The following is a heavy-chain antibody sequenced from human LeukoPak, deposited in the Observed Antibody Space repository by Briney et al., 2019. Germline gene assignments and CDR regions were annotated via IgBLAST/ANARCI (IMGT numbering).Heavy chain of an antibody. CDR1: GGSISSYY. V-gene: IGHV4-4*07. D-gene: IGHD2-8*01. CDR3: ARGPRCTNGVCYRTNFADY. CDR2: IYTSGST. Sequence: SETLSLTCTVSGGSISSYYWSWIRQPAGKGLEWIGRIYTSGSTNYNPSLKSRVTMSVDTSKNQFSLKLSSVTAADMAVYYCARGPRCTNGVCYRTNFADYWGQGTLVTVSS. J-gene: IGHJ4*02.